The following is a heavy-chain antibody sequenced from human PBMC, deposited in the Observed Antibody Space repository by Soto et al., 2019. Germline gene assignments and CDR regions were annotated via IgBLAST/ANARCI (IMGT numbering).Heavy chain of an antibody. CDR3: AREDSIIIPAVSDF. V-gene: IGHV4-59*11. CDR1: AGSIDTHY. J-gene: IGHJ4*02. Sequence: PSETLSLTCTVSAGSIDTHYWSWIRQPPGKGLEWIGSIYYDGTANSNPSLKSRVAISVSLQMNTLRAEDTAVYYCAREDSIIIPAVSDFWGQGTLVTVSS. D-gene: IGHD2-2*01. CDR2: IYYDGTA.